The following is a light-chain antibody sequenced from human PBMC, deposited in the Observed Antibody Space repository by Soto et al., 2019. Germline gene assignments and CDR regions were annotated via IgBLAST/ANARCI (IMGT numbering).Light chain of an antibody. CDR2: EAS. CDR1: QSIFVW. J-gene: IGKJ2*01. V-gene: IGKV1-5*01. Sequence: DIQMTQSPSTLSASVGDRVTITCRASQSIFVWLAWYQQRPGTAPRLLIYEASSLQSGVPSRFSGSGSGTEFTLTISGMQPDDSATYYCQQYNSYSYTFGQGTKLEIK. CDR3: QQYNSYSYT.